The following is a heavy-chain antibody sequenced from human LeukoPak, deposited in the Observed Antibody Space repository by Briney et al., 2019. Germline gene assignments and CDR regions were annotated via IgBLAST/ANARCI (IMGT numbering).Heavy chain of an antibody. V-gene: IGHV3-7*01. Sequence: GGSLRLSCAASGFTFSSYWISWVRQAPGKGLEWVANINQDGSEKYYVDSVKGRFTISRDNAKNSLYLQMNSLRAEDTALYYCARDPIIAAAGFDYWGQGTLVTVSS. CDR1: GFTFSSYW. CDR2: INQDGSEK. CDR3: ARDPIIAAAGFDY. J-gene: IGHJ4*02. D-gene: IGHD6-13*01.